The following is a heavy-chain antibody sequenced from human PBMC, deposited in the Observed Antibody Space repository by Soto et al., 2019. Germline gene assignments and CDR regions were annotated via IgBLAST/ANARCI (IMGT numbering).Heavy chain of an antibody. CDR3: ASMPSYYDFWSGSLYNWFDP. CDR1: GASISGGNW. V-gene: IGHV4-4*02. J-gene: IGHJ5*02. Sequence: SETLSLTCAVSGASISGGNWWSWVRQPPEKGLEWIGSIYYSGSTYYNPSLKSRVTISVDTSKNQFSLKLSSVTAADTAVYYCASMPSYYDFWSGSLYNWFDPWGQGTLVTVSS. CDR2: IYYSGST. D-gene: IGHD3-3*01.